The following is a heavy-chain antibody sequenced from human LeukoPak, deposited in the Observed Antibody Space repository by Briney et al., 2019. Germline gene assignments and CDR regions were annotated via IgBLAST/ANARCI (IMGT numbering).Heavy chain of an antibody. J-gene: IGHJ4*02. V-gene: IGHV4-34*01. D-gene: IGHD6-19*01. Sequence: SETLSLTCAVYGGSFSGYYWSWIRQPPGKGLEWIGEINHSGGTNYNPSLKSRVTISVDTSKNQFSLKLSSVTAADTAVYYCARTRRQWLGYFDYWGQGTLVTVSS. CDR1: GGSFSGYY. CDR2: INHSGGT. CDR3: ARTRRQWLGYFDY.